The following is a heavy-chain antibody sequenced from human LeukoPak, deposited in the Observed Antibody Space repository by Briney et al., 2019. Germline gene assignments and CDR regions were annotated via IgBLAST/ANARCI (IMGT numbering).Heavy chain of an antibody. V-gene: IGHV3-74*01. CDR3: AGGHSSGLGDY. CDR1: GFTFSTYW. D-gene: IGHD6-19*01. CDR2: IITDGSST. J-gene: IGHJ4*02. Sequence: GGFLRLSCAASGFTFSTYWMHWVRQAPGKGLVWVSRIITDGSSTIYADSVKGRFTISRDNAKNTLYLQMNSLRAEDTAVYYCAGGHSSGLGDYWGQGTLVTVSS.